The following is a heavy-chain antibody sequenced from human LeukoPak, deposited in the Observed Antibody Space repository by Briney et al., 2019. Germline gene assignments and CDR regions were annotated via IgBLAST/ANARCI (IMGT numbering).Heavy chain of an antibody. CDR2: INPNSGGT. CDR3: AREEIYSGSYCGY. V-gene: IGHV1-2*06. CDR1: GYTFTGYY. J-gene: IGHJ4*02. D-gene: IGHD1-26*01. Sequence: GASVKVSCTASGYTFTGYYMHWVRQAPGQGLEWMGRINPNSGGTNYAQKFQGRVTMTRDTSISTAYMELSRLRSDDTAVYYCAREEIYSGSYCGYWGQGTLVTVSS.